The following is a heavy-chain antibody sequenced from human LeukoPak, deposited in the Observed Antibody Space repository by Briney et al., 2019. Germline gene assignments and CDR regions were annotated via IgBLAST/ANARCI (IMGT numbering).Heavy chain of an antibody. CDR1: GGSISSYY. CDR3: ARVFRMGYNVIFDY. CDR2: IYTSGST. V-gene: IGHV4-4*07. J-gene: IGHJ4*02. D-gene: IGHD5-24*01. Sequence: ASETLSLTCTVSGGSISSYYWSWIRQPAGKGLEWIGRIYTSGSTNYNPSLKSRVTMSVDTSKNQFSLKLSSVTAADTAVYYCARVFRMGYNVIFDYWGQGTLVTVSS.